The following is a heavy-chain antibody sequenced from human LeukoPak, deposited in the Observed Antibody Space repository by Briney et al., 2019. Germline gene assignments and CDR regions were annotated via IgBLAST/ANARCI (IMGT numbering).Heavy chain of an antibody. CDR2: ISAYNGNT. Sequence: ASVKVSCKASGYTFTSYGISWVRQAPGQGLEWMGWISAYNGNTNYAQKLQGRVTMTTDTSTSTAYMELRSLRSDDTAVYYCARDIKYYYDSSGYPLNCFDPWGQGTLVTVSS. CDR1: GYTFTSYG. CDR3: ARDIKYYYDSSGYPLNCFDP. J-gene: IGHJ5*02. D-gene: IGHD3-22*01. V-gene: IGHV1-18*01.